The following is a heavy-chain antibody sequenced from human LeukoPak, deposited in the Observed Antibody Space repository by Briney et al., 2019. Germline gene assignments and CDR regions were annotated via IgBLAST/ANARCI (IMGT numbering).Heavy chain of an antibody. CDR2: IKSETDGGTT. V-gene: IGHV3-15*01. CDR1: GFTFNNAW. Sequence: PGGSLRLSCAVSGFTFNNAWMSWVRQAPGKGLEWVGRIKSETDGGTTDYAAPVKGRFAISRDDSKNTLYLQMNSLKTEDTAVYYCTTEGGEIYYYYMDVWGKGTTVTISS. J-gene: IGHJ6*03. D-gene: IGHD2-15*01. CDR3: TTEGGEIYYYYMDV.